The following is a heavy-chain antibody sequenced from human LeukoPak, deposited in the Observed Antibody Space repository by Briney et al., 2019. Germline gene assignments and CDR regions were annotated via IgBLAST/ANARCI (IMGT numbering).Heavy chain of an antibody. CDR2: IYTGRTT. CDR3: ASGGPVTASSFDF. J-gene: IGHJ4*02. Sequence: GGSLRLSCAVSGFSVTSFYMSWVRQAPGKGLECVSIIYTGRTTKYADTVKGRFTISRDNSNNILYLQMNSLRAEDTAIYYCASGGPVTASSFDFWGQGTLVTVSS. V-gene: IGHV3-66*01. D-gene: IGHD2-21*02. CDR1: GFSVTSFY.